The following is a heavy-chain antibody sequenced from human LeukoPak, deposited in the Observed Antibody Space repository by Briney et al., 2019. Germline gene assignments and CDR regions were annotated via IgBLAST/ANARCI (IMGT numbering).Heavy chain of an antibody. Sequence: PSETLSLTCTVSGGSISSYYWSRIRQPAGKGLEWIGRIYSSGSTNYNPSLKSRVTMSVDTSKNQFSLKVTSVTAADTAVYYCAREGTTRPLDYWGQGTLVTVSS. CDR1: GGSISSYY. D-gene: IGHD6-6*01. CDR2: IYSSGST. J-gene: IGHJ4*02. V-gene: IGHV4-4*07. CDR3: AREGTTRPLDY.